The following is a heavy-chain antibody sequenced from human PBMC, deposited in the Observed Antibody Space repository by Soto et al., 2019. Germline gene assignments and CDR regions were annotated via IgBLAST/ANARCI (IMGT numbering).Heavy chain of an antibody. CDR2: IFYLGSS. J-gene: IGHJ5*02. CDR3: ARHSLALRKNNWFDP. CDR1: GDSIISSDFY. D-gene: IGHD3-3*02. V-gene: IGHV4-39*01. Sequence: SETLSLTCTVSGDSIISSDFYWFWVRHPPGKGLEWIGSIFYLGSSYYNPSLKSRVTMSVDTSKNQFSLRLRSVTAADTALYFCARHSLALRKNNWFDPWGQGIMVTVSS.